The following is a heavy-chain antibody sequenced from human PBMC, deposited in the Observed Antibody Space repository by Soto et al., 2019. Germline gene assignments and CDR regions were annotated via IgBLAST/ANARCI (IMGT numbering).Heavy chain of an antibody. J-gene: IGHJ4*02. D-gene: IGHD3-22*01. CDR3: ARSRANYYDSRGYYYSSFDY. Sequence: QVQLVQSGAEVKKPGSSVKVSCKTSGGTFSSYAISWVRQAPGQGLEWMGGIIPMFGTANYAQKFQCRVTITADESTSTAYMELSSLRSEDTAVYYCARSRANYYDSRGYYYSSFDYWGQGTLVTVSS. V-gene: IGHV1-69*12. CDR2: IIPMFGTA. CDR1: GGTFSSYA.